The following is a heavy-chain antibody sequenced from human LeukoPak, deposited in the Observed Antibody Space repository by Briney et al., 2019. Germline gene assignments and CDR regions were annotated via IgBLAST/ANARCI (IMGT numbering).Heavy chain of an antibody. V-gene: IGHV4-38-2*02. J-gene: IGHJ6*03. Sequence: SETLSLTCSVSGYSISSGFYWGWIRQPPGKGLEWIGNIFRSGSTYYNTSLKSRVTISVDTSKNQFSLKLSSVTAADTAVYYCARATTVTTSWYYYYYYMDVWGKGTTVTISS. CDR3: ARATTVTTSWYYYYYYMDV. CDR1: GYSISSGFY. D-gene: IGHD4-17*01. CDR2: IFRSGST.